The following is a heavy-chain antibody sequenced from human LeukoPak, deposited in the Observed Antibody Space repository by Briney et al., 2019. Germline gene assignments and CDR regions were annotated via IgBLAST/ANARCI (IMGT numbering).Heavy chain of an antibody. Sequence: ASVKVSCKASGYTFTSYYMHWVRQAPGQGHEWMGIINPSGGSTSYAQKFQGRVSMTRATSNSTVYMELSSLRSEDTAVYYSARSYYSGYDNAYFDYWGQGTLVTVSS. CDR1: GYTFTSYY. J-gene: IGHJ4*02. CDR2: INPSGGST. CDR3: ARSYYSGYDNAYFDY. D-gene: IGHD5-12*01. V-gene: IGHV1-46*01.